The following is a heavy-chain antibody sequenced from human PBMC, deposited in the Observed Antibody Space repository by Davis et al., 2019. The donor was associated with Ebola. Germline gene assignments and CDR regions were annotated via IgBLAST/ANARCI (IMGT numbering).Heavy chain of an antibody. D-gene: IGHD6-19*01. CDR3: ASRVAGTRFDYYYYYGMDV. Sequence: ASVKVSCKASGYTFTSYYMHWVRQAPGQGLEWMGIINPSGGSTSYAQKFQGRVTITADKSTSTAYMELSSLRSEDTAVYYCASRVAGTRFDYYYYYGMDVWGQGTTVTVSS. J-gene: IGHJ6*02. CDR1: GYTFTSYY. CDR2: INPSGGST. V-gene: IGHV1-46*01.